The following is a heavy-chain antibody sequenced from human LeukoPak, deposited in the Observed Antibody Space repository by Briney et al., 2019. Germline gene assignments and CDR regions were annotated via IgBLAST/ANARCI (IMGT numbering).Heavy chain of an antibody. CDR3: ARDGGYCSGVTCYNHYYYMDV. CDR1: GGSFSGYY. J-gene: IGHJ6*03. D-gene: IGHD2-15*01. Sequence: PSETLSLTCAVYGGSFSGYYWSWIRQPAGKGLEWIGRIYASGSTNYNPSLKSRVTMSVDTSKNLFSLNLTSVTAADTAVYYCARDGGYCSGVTCYNHYYYMDVWGKGTTVTISS. V-gene: IGHV4-4*07. CDR2: IYASGST.